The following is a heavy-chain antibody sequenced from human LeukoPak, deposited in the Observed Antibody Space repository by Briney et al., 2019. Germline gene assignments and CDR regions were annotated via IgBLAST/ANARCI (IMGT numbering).Heavy chain of an antibody. Sequence: GGSLRLSCPASGFTFSSYAMSWVRQAPGKGLEWVSAISGIGGNTYYADSVKGRFTISRDNSKNTLYLQMNSLRVEDTAVYYCARDLSPGSGGSWVRDYWGQGTLVTVSS. V-gene: IGHV3-23*01. J-gene: IGHJ4*02. D-gene: IGHD2-15*01. CDR2: ISGIGGNT. CDR1: GFTFSSYA. CDR3: ARDLSPGSGGSWVRDY.